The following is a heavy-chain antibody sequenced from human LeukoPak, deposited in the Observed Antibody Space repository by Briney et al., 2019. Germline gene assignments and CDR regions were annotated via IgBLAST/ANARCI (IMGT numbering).Heavy chain of an antibody. J-gene: IGHJ4*02. Sequence: SETLSLTCTVSGVSISSHYWSWIRQPPGKGLEWIGEINHSGSTNYNPSLKSRVTISVDTSKNQFSLKLSSVTAADTAVYYCARRRGWQQRGYYFDYWGQGTLVTVSS. V-gene: IGHV4-34*01. CDR3: ARRRGWQQRGYYFDY. D-gene: IGHD6-13*01. CDR2: INHSGST. CDR1: GVSISSHY.